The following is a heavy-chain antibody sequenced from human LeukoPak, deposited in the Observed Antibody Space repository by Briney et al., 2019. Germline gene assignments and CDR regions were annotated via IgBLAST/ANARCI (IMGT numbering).Heavy chain of an antibody. V-gene: IGHV4-4*09. CDR3: ATVVY. CDR1: GGSLYTYN. CDR2: IFSNGTT. Sequence: PSETLSLTCTVSGGSLYTYNWRWIRQPPGKGLEWIGYIFSNGTTSYNPSLESRVTISLDMSKNRFSLRLTSVSAADTAMYYCATVVYWGPGIRVTVSS. J-gene: IGHJ4*02.